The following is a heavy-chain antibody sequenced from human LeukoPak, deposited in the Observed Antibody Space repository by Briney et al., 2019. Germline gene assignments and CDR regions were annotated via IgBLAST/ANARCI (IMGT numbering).Heavy chain of an antibody. V-gene: IGHV3-30*02. J-gene: IGHJ3*02. CDR1: GFTFSSYG. CDR3: ARDGSGSYEGIAFDI. CDR2: IRYDGSNK. D-gene: IGHD1-26*01. Sequence: PGRSLRLSCAASGFTFSSYGMHWVRQAPGKGLEWVAFIRYDGSNKYYADSVKGRFTISRDNSKNTLYLQMNSLRAEDTAVYYCARDGSGSYEGIAFDIWGQGTMVTVSS.